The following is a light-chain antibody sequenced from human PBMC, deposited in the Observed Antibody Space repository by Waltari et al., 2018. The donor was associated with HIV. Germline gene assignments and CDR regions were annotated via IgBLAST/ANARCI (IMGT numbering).Light chain of an antibody. V-gene: IGLV1-51*01. CDR3: GTWDSSLSAAV. Sequence: QSVLTQPPSVSAAPGQKVTISCSGSSSTTGKNYVSWYQQLPGTAPKLLIYDNNKRPSGIPDRFSGSKSGTSATLGITGLQTGDEADYYCGTWDSSLSAAVFGGGTQLTAL. J-gene: IGLJ7*02. CDR1: SSTTGKNY. CDR2: DNN.